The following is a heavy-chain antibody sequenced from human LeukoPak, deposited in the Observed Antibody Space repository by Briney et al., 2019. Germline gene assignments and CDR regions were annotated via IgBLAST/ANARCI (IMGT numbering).Heavy chain of an antibody. Sequence: ASVKVSCKASGYIFTGYYLHWMRQAPGQGLEWMGWINPCSGGTNNAQKFPGRVTMTRDPSTSPAYLELSRLRSDDTAIYYCARGPGGGYEWPGHCGQGTPVTASS. CDR1: GYIFTGYY. D-gene: IGHD5-12*01. J-gene: IGHJ4*02. CDR3: ARGPGGGYEWPGH. V-gene: IGHV1-2*02. CDR2: INPCSGGT.